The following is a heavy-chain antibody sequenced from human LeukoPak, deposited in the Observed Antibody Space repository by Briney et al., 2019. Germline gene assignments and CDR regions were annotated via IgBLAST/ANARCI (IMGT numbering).Heavy chain of an antibody. J-gene: IGHJ4*02. CDR3: ARDVNRWVSGSSEF. CDR2: VSAYNGNT. Sequence: ASVKVSCKASGYTFTSYGIRWVRQAPGQGLEWMGWVSAYNGNTNYAQKLQGRVTMTTDTSTSTAYMELRSLRSDDTAVYYCARDVNRWVSGSSEFWAQGTLVTVSS. D-gene: IGHD3-10*01. V-gene: IGHV1-18*01. CDR1: GYTFTSYG.